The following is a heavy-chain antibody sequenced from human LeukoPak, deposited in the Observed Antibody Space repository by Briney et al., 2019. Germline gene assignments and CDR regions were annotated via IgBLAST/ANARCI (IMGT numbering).Heavy chain of an antibody. V-gene: IGHV3-11*01. CDR3: ARKGPWYYGSGSYDY. CDR1: GFTFSDYY. D-gene: IGHD3-10*01. Sequence: GGCLRLSCAASGFTFSDYYMSWVRQAPGKGLEWVSYISSSGSTIYYADSVKGRFTISRDNAKNSLYLQMNSLRAEDTAVYYCARKGPWYYGSGSYDYWGQGTLVTVSS. CDR2: ISSSGSTI. J-gene: IGHJ4*02.